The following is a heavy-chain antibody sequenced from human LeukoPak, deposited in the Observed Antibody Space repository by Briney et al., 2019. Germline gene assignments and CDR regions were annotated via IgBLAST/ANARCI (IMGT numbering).Heavy chain of an antibody. CDR2: ISWNSGSI. CDR3: AKDSEFSIAAAGSHGAFDI. Sequence: PGGSLRLSCAASGFTFDDYAMHWVRQAPGKGLEWVSGISWNSGSIGYADSVRGRFTISRDNAKNSLYLQMNSLRAEDTALYYCAKDSEFSIAAAGSHGAFDIWGQGTMVTVSS. V-gene: IGHV3-9*01. J-gene: IGHJ3*02. CDR1: GFTFDDYA. D-gene: IGHD6-13*01.